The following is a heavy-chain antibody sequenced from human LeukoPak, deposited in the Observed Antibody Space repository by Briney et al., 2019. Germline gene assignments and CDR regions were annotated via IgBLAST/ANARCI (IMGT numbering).Heavy chain of an antibody. J-gene: IGHJ4*02. D-gene: IGHD6-19*01. CDR3: AHHIAVAGLFDY. CDR2: IYYSGST. Sequence: LSETLSLTCTVSGGSISSYYWSWIRQPPGKGLEWIGYIYYSGSTNYNPSLKSRVTISVDTSKNQFSLKLSSVTAADTAVYYCAHHIAVAGLFDYWGQGTLVTVSS. CDR1: GGSISSYY. V-gene: IGHV4-59*01.